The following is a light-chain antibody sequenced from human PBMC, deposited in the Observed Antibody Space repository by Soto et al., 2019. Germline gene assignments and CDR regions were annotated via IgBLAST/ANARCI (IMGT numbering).Light chain of an antibody. CDR2: GAS. CDR3: QQYNTWLWT. V-gene: IGKV3-15*01. CDR1: QNVNAN. Sequence: EVVMTQSPATLSVSPGERATLSCRASQNVNANLAWYQQKPGQAPRPLIHGASTRATGIPARFSGSGFGTEFILTISSLQSEDFAVYYCQQYNTWLWTFGQGPKVEGK. J-gene: IGKJ1*01.